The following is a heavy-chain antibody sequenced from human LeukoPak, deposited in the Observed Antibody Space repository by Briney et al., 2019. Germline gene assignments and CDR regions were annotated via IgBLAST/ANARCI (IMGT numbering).Heavy chain of an antibody. CDR2: IYNSGSYT. CDR1: GFTLSDYY. V-gene: IGHV3-11*03. D-gene: IGHD3-10*01. J-gene: IGHJ4*02. Sequence: PGGSLRLSCAASGFTLSDYYMSWIRQAPGTGLEWVSYIYNSGSYTNYADSVKGRFTISRDNAKKSLYLQMNSLRAEDTAVYYCARNYGSGRGLDYWGQGTLVTVFS. CDR3: ARNYGSGRGLDY.